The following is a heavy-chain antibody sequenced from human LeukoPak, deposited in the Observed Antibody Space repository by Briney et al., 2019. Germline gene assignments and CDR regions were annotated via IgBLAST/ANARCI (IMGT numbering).Heavy chain of an antibody. CDR1: GGSISSSSYY. Sequence: SETLSLTCTVSGGSISSSSYYWGWIRQPPGKGLEWIGSIYYSGSTYYNPSLKSRVTISVDTSKNQFSLKLSSVTAADTAVYYCARDKEGTTTTFDYWGQGTLVTVSS. CDR2: IYYSGST. CDR3: ARDKEGTTTTFDY. V-gene: IGHV4-39*07. J-gene: IGHJ4*02. D-gene: IGHD1-26*01.